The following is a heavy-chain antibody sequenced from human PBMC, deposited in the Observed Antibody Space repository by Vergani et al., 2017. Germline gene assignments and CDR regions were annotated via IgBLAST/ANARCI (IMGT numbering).Heavy chain of an antibody. CDR1: GFTFGSYS. CDR3: ARDQGSGTNRHHCGMDV. Sequence: EENLVESGGGLVKSGGSLRLPCVASGFTFGSYSVNWVRQAPGGGLEWVSSISSSGNYVYYTASVKGRFSISRDNAKSLLSLQMNSLRADDTAVYYCARDQGSGTNRHHCGMDVWGQGTTVTVSS. CDR2: ISSSGNYV. D-gene: IGHD3-10*01. V-gene: IGHV3-21*06. J-gene: IGHJ6*02.